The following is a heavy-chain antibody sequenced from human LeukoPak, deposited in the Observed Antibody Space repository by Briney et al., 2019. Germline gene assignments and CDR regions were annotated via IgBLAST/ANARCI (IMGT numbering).Heavy chain of an antibody. CDR1: GYTFTSYG. J-gene: IGHJ6*02. Sequence: ASVKVSCKASGYTFTSYGISWVRQAPGQGLKWMGWISAYNGNTNYAQKLQGRVTMTTDTSTSTAYMELRSLRSDDTAVYYCATGGYCSSTSCYTPYYYYYGMDVWGQGTTVTVSS. CDR2: ISAYNGNT. CDR3: ATGGYCSSTSCYTPYYYYYGMDV. D-gene: IGHD2-2*02. V-gene: IGHV1-18*01.